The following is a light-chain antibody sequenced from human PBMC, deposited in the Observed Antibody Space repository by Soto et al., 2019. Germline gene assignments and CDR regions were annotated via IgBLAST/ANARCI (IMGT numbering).Light chain of an antibody. CDR2: STN. CDR3: VLYMPGGISV. V-gene: IGLV8-61*01. J-gene: IGLJ3*02. CDR1: SGSVSTSLY. Sequence: QTVVTQEPSFSVSPGGTVTLTCDLTSGSVSTSLYPSWYRQTPGQPPRTLIYSTNTRSSGVPDRFSGSILGNKAALTITGAQTDDEADYYCVLYMPGGISVFGGGTKLTVL.